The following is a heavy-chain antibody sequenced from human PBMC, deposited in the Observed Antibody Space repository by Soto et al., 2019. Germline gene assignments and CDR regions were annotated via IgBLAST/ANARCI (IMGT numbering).Heavy chain of an antibody. CDR1: GGSFSGYY. CDR2: INHSGST. Sequence: SETLSLTCAVYGGSFSGYYWSWIRQPPGKGLEWIGEINHSGSTNYNPSLKSRVTISVDTSKNQFSLKLSSVTAADTAVYYCARGHRLRFLGRGMDVWGQGTTVTVSS. J-gene: IGHJ6*02. V-gene: IGHV4-34*01. CDR3: ARGHRLRFLGRGMDV. D-gene: IGHD3-3*01.